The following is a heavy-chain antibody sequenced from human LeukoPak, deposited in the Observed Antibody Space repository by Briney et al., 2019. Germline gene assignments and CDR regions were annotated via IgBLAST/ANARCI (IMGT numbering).Heavy chain of an antibody. CDR1: GFTFSSYA. D-gene: IGHD5-24*01. Sequence: PGGSLGLSCAASGFTFSSYAMHWVRQAPGKGLEWVAVIWYDGNNKYYADSVKGRFTISRDNSKNTLYLQMNSLRAEDTAVYYCAKVGERRDGYSYFDYWGQGTLVAVSS. J-gene: IGHJ4*02. V-gene: IGHV3-33*06. CDR3: AKVGERRDGYSYFDY. CDR2: IWYDGNNK.